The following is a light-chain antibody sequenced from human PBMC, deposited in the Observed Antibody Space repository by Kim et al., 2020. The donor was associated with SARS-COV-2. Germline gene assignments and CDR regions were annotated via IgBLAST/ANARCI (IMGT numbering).Light chain of an antibody. J-gene: IGKJ4*01. CDR2: DAS. CDR3: HQRRSWPPAT. Sequence: SQGERVPLSCMASQSVGTDIAWYQQKAGQPPSLLIYDASRRATGIPPRFSGSGSGTDFSLTISSLEPEDFAVYHCHQRRSWPPATFGGGTKVDIK. CDR1: QSVGTD. V-gene: IGKV3-11*01.